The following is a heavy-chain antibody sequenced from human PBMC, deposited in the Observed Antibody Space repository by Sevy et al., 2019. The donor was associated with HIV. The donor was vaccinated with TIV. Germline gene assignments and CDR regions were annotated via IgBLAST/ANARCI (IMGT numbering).Heavy chain of an antibody. V-gene: IGHV3-53*01. CDR2: IYSGGST. CDR3: AREFAAAGTFYYYYMDV. D-gene: IGHD6-13*01. CDR1: GFTVSSNY. J-gene: IGHJ6*03. Sequence: GGSLRLSCAASGFTVSSNYMSWVRQAPGKGLEWVSVIYSGGSTYYEDSVKGRFTTSRDNSKNTLYLQMNSLRAEDTAVYYCAREFAAAGTFYYYYMDVWGKGTTVTVSS.